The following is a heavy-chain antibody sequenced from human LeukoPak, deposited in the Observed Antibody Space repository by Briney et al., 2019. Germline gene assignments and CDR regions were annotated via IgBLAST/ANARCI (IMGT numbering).Heavy chain of an antibody. D-gene: IGHD5-18*01. V-gene: IGHV4-61*02. CDR3: ATSGYSYGFLENWFDP. Sequence: SQTLSLTCTVSGGSISSGSYYWSWIRQPAGKGLEWIGRIYTSGSTNYNSSLKSRVTISVDTSKNQFSLKLSSVTAADTAVYYCATSGYSYGFLENWFDPWGQGTLVTVSS. CDR2: IYTSGST. CDR1: GGSISSGSYY. J-gene: IGHJ5*02.